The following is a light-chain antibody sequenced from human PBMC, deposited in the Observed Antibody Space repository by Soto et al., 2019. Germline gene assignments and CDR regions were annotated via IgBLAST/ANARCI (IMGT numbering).Light chain of an antibody. CDR2: DVS. J-gene: IGLJ2*01. V-gene: IGLV2-14*03. CDR1: SSDVGGHDY. CDR3: SSYTSRNTVV. Sequence: QSALTQPASVSGSPGQSITISCTGTSSDVGGHDYVSWYQRHPGKAPKLMIYDVSNRPSGVSNRFSGSKSGDTASLTISGLQTEDEDDYDCSSYTSRNTVVFGGGTKVTVL.